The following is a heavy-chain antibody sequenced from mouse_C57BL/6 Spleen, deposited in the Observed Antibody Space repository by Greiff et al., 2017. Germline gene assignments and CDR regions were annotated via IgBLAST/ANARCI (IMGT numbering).Heavy chain of an antibody. V-gene: IGHV1-39*01. Sequence: EVQLQQSGPELVKPGASVKISCKASGYSFPDYNMNWVKQSNGKSLEWIGVINPNYGTTNYNEKFKSKATLTVDTSSSTAYMQLSSLTSEDSAVYYCAREGVYYYGSSPSYFDYWGQGTTLTVSS. CDR1: GYSFPDYN. CDR2: INPNYGTT. J-gene: IGHJ2*01. D-gene: IGHD1-1*01. CDR3: AREGVYYYGSSPSYFDY.